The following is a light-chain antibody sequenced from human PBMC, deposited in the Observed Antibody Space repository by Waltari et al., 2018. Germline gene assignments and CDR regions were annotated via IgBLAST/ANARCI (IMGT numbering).Light chain of an antibody. CDR2: KAN. Sequence: QTVVTQEPSLSVSPGGTVTLTCALSSGSLSTTSYATWYQQTPGQAPGTLGDKANARSSGVPDRFSGSILGNTAALTITGAQADDESDYYCALYMGSGIWVFGGGTRLTVL. CDR3: ALYMGSGIWV. V-gene: IGLV8-61*01. J-gene: IGLJ3*02. CDR1: SGSLSTTSY.